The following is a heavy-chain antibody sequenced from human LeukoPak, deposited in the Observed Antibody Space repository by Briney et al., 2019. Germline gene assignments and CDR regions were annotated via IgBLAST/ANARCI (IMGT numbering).Heavy chain of an antibody. Sequence: ASVKVSCKASGYTFATYGFCWVRQAPGHGLEWMGWISANSGKTDYAQKFQGRVTMTTDTSTTTAYMELRSLRPDDTALYFCAKVAGDRMDHWGEGTLLTVSS. D-gene: IGHD6-13*01. V-gene: IGHV1-18*01. CDR2: ISANSGKT. J-gene: IGHJ4*02. CDR1: GYTFATYG. CDR3: AKVAGDRMDH.